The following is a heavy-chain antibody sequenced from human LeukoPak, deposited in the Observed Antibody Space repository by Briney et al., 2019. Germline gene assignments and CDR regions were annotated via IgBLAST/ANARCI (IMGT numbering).Heavy chain of an antibody. D-gene: IGHD1-26*01. CDR3: ARRSGSYQADFDY. CDR1: GFTFSDYY. CDR2: ISGSGSSI. Sequence: GGSLRLSCAASGFTFSDYYMSWIRQATGKGLEWVSYISGSGSSIYYADSVKGRFTISRDNAKNSLDLQMNSLGAEDTAVYYCARRSGSYQADFDYWGQGTLVTVSS. J-gene: IGHJ4*02. V-gene: IGHV3-11*01.